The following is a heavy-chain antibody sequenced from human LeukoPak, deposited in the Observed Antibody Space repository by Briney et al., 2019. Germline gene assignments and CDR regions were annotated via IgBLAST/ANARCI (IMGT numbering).Heavy chain of an antibody. Sequence: PSETLSLTCTVSGGSISSGSYYRSWIRQPAGKGLEWIGRIYTSGSTNYNPSLKSRVTISVDTSKNQFSLKVSSVTAADTAVYYCARERWYYDDSSGYYDYWGQGTLVTVSS. V-gene: IGHV4-61*02. CDR3: ARERWYYDDSSGYYDY. CDR2: IYTSGST. CDR1: GGSISSGSYY. D-gene: IGHD3-22*01. J-gene: IGHJ4*02.